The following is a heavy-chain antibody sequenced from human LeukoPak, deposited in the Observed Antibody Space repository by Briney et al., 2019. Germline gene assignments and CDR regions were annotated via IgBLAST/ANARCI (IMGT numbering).Heavy chain of an antibody. V-gene: IGHV3-23*01. Sequence: GGSLRLSCAASGFTFSSYAMSWVRQAPGKGLEWVSAISGSGGSTYYADSVKGRFTISRDNSKNTLYLQMNSLRAEDTAVYYCAKCSTVEEMYSSSWDYWGQGTLVTVSS. CDR3: AKCSTVEEMYSSSWDY. D-gene: IGHD6-13*01. CDR1: GFTFSSYA. J-gene: IGHJ4*02. CDR2: ISGSGGST.